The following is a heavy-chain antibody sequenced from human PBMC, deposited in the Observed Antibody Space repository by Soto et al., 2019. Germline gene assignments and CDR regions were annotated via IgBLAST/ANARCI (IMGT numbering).Heavy chain of an antibody. D-gene: IGHD6-6*01. Sequence: PSETLSLTCAVYGGSFSGYYWSWIRQPPGRGLEWIGEINHSGSTNYNPSLKSRVTISVDTSKNQFSLKLSSVTAADTAVYYCARRAARRPFDYWGQGTLVTVSS. CDR3: ARRAARRPFDY. CDR2: INHSGST. CDR1: GGSFSGYY. V-gene: IGHV4-34*01. J-gene: IGHJ4*02.